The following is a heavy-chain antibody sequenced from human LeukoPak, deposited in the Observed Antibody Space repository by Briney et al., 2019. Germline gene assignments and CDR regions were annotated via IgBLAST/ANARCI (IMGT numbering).Heavy chain of an antibody. V-gene: IGHV1-46*01. J-gene: IGHJ4*02. D-gene: IGHD5-18*01. Sequence: ASVKVSCKASGYTFTSYYMHWVRQAPGQGLEWMGMISPSGGSTSYAQKFQGRVTMTRDTSTSTVYMELSSLRSEDTAVYYCARVPSANTAMVYFDYWGQETLVTVSS. CDR1: GYTFTSYY. CDR2: ISPSGGST. CDR3: ARVPSANTAMVYFDY.